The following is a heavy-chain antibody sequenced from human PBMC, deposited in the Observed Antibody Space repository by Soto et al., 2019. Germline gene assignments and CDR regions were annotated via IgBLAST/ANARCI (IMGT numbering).Heavy chain of an antibody. J-gene: IGHJ4*02. CDR1: GYTFTSYG. Sequence: ASVKVSCKASGYTFTSYGISWVRQAPGQGLGWMGWISAYNGNTNYAQKLQGRVTMTTDTSTSTAYMELRSLRSDDTAVYYCARVRFLEWFPDYWGQGTLVTVSS. D-gene: IGHD3-3*01. CDR3: ARVRFLEWFPDY. CDR2: ISAYNGNT. V-gene: IGHV1-18*01.